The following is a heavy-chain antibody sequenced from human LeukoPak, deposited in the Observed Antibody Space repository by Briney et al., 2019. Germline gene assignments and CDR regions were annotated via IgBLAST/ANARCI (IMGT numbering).Heavy chain of an antibody. CDR1: GFTFSSYA. J-gene: IGHJ4*02. V-gene: IGHV3-23*01. D-gene: IGHD4-17*01. CDR2: ISGSNDNT. Sequence: GGSLRLSCAASGFTFSSYAMSWVRQAPGKGLEWVSSISGSNDNTYHADSVKGRFTISRDNSKNTLSLQMNSLRAEDTAVYYCAKGRGTTVTSAANYWGQGTLVTVSS. CDR3: AKGRGTTVTSAANY.